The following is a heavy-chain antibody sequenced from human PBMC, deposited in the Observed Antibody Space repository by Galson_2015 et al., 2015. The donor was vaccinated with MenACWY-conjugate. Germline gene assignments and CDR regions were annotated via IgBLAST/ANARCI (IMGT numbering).Heavy chain of an antibody. CDR1: GFIFSSYG. CDR2: IWYDGSNQ. D-gene: IGHD5-18*01. Sequence: SLRLSCAASGFIFSSYGMHRVRPAPGKGLEWVAVIWYDGSNQSDADSVKGRFTISRDKSQNTLYLHMNSLRAEDTAVYYCARESRGYSYSYARDAFDVWGQGTMVTISS. V-gene: IGHV3-33*01. J-gene: IGHJ3*01. CDR3: ARESRGYSYSYARDAFDV.